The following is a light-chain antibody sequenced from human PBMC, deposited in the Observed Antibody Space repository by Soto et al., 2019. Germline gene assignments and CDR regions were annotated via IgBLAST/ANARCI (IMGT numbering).Light chain of an antibody. CDR3: QQFSSYPLT. CDR2: DAS. Sequence: TQSRGTMSLTPCERATLSCRASQSFSSNYLAWYQQKPGQAPRLLIYDASSRATGIPDRFSGGGSGTDFTLTISRLEPEDFAVYYCQQFSSYPLTFGGGTKVDI. CDR1: QSFSSNY. V-gene: IGKV3-20*01. J-gene: IGKJ4*01.